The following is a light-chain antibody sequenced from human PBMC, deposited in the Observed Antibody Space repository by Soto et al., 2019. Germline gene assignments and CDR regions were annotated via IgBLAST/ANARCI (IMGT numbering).Light chain of an antibody. Sequence: QSVLTQPACVSVSPGQSITISCSGSSSAVGSYRLVSLYQCHPGKVPKLIIYEGTKRPSGVSNRFSGSEPGNTASLTISGLQAEDEADYFCCSSAPGRTVVFGTGTKATVL. CDR1: SSAVGSYRL. J-gene: IGLJ1*01. V-gene: IGLV2-23*01. CDR2: EGT. CDR3: CSSAPGRTVV.